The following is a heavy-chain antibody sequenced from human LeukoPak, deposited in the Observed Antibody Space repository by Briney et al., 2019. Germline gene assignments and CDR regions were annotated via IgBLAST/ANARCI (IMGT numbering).Heavy chain of an antibody. CDR1: GGTFSSYT. D-gene: IGHD3-3*01. J-gene: IGHJ6*03. CDR2: IIPILGIA. Sequence: SVKVSCKASGGTFSSYTISWVRQAPGQGLESMGRIIPILGIANYAQKFQGRVTITADKSTSTAYMELSSLRSEDTAVYYCARGKIWSGYYNYYYYYYMDVWGKGTTVTVSS. V-gene: IGHV1-69*02. CDR3: ARGKIWSGYYNYYYYYYMDV.